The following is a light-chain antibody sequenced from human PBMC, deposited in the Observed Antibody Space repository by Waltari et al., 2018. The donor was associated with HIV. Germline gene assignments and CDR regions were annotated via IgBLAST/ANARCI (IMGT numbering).Light chain of an antibody. CDR2: DSE. CDR3: LLSYHGVRF. Sequence: VVTQEPSLTVSPGGTVSLSCASFSGSVASSHFPYWFQLKPGQAPRTLIYDSEKRQPLTPGRVSGSLDGGRAILTLSGALEEDEAEYFCLLSYHGVRFFGGGTRLTV. CDR1: SGSVASSHF. V-gene: IGLV7-46*01. J-gene: IGLJ2*01.